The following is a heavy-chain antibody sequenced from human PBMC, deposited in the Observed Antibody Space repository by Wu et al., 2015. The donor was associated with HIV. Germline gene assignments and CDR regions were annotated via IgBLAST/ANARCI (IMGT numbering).Heavy chain of an antibody. CDR3: TRGTRNYLFDY. V-gene: IGHV1-18*01. J-gene: IGHJ4*02. Sequence: QVQLLQSGAEVKKPGASVKVSCKASGYTFTGYQIIWARQAPGQGLEWMGWINTYSGDTKYAQKFRGRLTVTRDTSINTVYMDLSSLKSDDSAIYYCTRGTRNYLFDYWGQGALVTVSS. CDR2: INTYSGDT. D-gene: IGHD4-11*01. CDR1: GYTFTGYQ.